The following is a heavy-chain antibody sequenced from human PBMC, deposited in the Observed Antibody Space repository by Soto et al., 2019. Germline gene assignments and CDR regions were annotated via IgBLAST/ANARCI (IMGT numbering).Heavy chain of an antibody. J-gene: IGHJ4*02. CDR1: GGSIRSGGYY. CDR2: IYYSGST. CDR3: ARAESISYYFDY. V-gene: IGHV4-31*02. D-gene: IGHD3-3*02. Sequence: PSETLSLTCTVSGGSIRSGGYYWSWIRQHPGKGLEWIGYIYYSGSTYYNPSLKSRVTISVDTSKNQFSLKLSSVTAADTAVYYCARAESISYYFDYWGQGTLVTVSS.